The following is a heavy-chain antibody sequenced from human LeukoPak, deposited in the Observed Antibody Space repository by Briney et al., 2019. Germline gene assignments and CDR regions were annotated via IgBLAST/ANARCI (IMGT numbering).Heavy chain of an antibody. CDR1: GVSITSHY. J-gene: IGHJ6*03. D-gene: IGHD3-9*01. CDR3: ARLWAGDYTGYKSPSYYHYYMDV. V-gene: IGHV4-4*09. Sequence: SETLSLTCILSGVSITSHYWSWIRQPPGKGLEWIGYIYTSGFTKYNPFLKSRVTISSDTSKNQLSLKLSSVTAADTAVYYCARLWAGDYTGYKSPSYYHYYMDVWGKGTTVTVSS. CDR2: IYTSGFT.